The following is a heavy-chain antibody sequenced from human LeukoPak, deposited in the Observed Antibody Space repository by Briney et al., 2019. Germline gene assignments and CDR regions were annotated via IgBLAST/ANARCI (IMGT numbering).Heavy chain of an antibody. D-gene: IGHD3-10*01. CDR1: GGSISSSSYY. Sequence: SETLSLTCTVSGGSISSSSYYWGWIRQPPGKGLEWIGEINHSGSTNYNPSLKSRVTISVDTSKNQFSLKLSSVTAADTAVYYCARGVHYYGSGSYSENWFDPWGQGTLVTVSS. CDR2: INHSGST. J-gene: IGHJ5*02. CDR3: ARGVHYYGSGSYSENWFDP. V-gene: IGHV4-39*07.